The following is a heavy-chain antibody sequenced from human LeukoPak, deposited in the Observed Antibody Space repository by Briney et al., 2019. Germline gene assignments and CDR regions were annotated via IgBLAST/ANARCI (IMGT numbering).Heavy chain of an antibody. Sequence: GGSLRLSCAASGFTFGTYSMNWVRQAPGKWLEWVSYIGSSSSTIYYADSVKGRFTISRDNAKNSLYLQMNSLRAEDTAVYYCARDYGDSAYYYGMDVWGQGTTVTVSS. CDR2: IGSSSSTI. V-gene: IGHV3-48*01. J-gene: IGHJ6*02. CDR3: ARDYGDSAYYYGMDV. D-gene: IGHD4-17*01. CDR1: GFTFGTYS.